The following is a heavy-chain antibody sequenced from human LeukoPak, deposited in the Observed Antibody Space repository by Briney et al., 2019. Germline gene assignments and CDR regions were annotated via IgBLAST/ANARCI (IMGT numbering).Heavy chain of an antibody. CDR2: INPNSGGT. CDR3: ARDHCSGGSCWGY. J-gene: IGHJ4*02. D-gene: IGHD2-15*01. Sequence: ASVKVSCKASGYTFTGYYMHWVRQAPGQGLEWMGWINPNSGGTNYAQKFQGRVTMTRDTSISTAYMELSRLRSDDTAVYYCARDHCSGGSCWGYWGQGTLVTVSS. CDR1: GYTFTGYY. V-gene: IGHV1-2*02.